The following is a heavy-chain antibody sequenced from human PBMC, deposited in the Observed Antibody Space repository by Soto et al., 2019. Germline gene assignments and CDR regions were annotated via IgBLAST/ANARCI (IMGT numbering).Heavy chain of an antibody. CDR3: AHRPSGWYLFDY. Sequence: SGPTLVNPTQTLTLTCTFSGFSLSTSGVGVGWIRQPPGKALEWLALIYWNDDKRYSPSLKSRLTITKDTSENQVVLTMTNMDPVDTATYYCAHRPSGWYLFDYWGQGTLVTAPQ. CDR2: IYWNDDK. V-gene: IGHV2-5*01. J-gene: IGHJ4*02. CDR1: GFSLSTSGVG. D-gene: IGHD6-19*01.